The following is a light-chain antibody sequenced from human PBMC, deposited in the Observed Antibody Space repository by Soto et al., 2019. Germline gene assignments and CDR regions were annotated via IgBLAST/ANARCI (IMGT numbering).Light chain of an antibody. J-gene: IGKJ4*01. CDR3: QQFEKWPLT. V-gene: IGKV3D-15*01. CDR2: GAS. Sequence: EIVMTQSPATLSVSPGERATLTCRASESVSTNLAWYQQKPGQAPRLLMYGASTRATGIPARFSGSGSGTDFTLTISSLQSEDFAVYHCQQFEKWPLTFGGGTKVDI. CDR1: ESVSTN.